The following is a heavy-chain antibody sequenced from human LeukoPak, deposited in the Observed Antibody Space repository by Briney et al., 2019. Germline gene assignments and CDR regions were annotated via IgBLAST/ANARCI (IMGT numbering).Heavy chain of an antibody. CDR1: GFTFSSYA. J-gene: IGHJ4*02. Sequence: GGSLRLSCAASGFTFSSYAMSWVRQAPGKGLEWVSAISGSGGSTYYADSVKGRFTISRDNSKSTLYLQMNSLRAEDTAVYYCAKRMVRGVIIRGYFDYWGQGTLVTVSS. D-gene: IGHD3-10*01. V-gene: IGHV3-23*01. CDR3: AKRMVRGVIIRGYFDY. CDR2: ISGSGGST.